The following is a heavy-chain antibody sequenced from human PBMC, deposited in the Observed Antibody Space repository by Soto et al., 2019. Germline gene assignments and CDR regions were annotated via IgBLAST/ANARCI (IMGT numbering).Heavy chain of an antibody. V-gene: IGHV4-61*01. CDR3: ARDYRLGDSGRPYFQH. J-gene: IGHJ1*01. Sequence: PSETLSLTCTVSGGSVSSGSYYWSWIRQPPGKGLEWIGYIYYSGSTNYNPSLKSRVTISVDTSKNQFSLKLSSVTAADTAVYYCARDYRLGDSGRPYFQHWGQGTLVTVSS. CDR1: GGSVSSGSYY. D-gene: IGHD1-26*01. CDR2: IYYSGST.